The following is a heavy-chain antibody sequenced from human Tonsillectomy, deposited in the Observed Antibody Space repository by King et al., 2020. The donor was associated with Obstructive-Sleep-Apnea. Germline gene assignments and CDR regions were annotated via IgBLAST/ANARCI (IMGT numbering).Heavy chain of an antibody. J-gene: IGHJ4*02. Sequence: EQLVQSGGGLVQPGGSLRLSCAASGFTFSSYWMSWVRQAQGKGLEWVANIKQDGSEKYYVDSVKGRFTISRDNAKNSLYLQMNSLRAEDTAVYYCARAYFSGSYSFGYWGQGTLVTVSS. CDR1: GFTFSSYW. D-gene: IGHD1-26*01. V-gene: IGHV3-7*01. CDR3: ARAYFSGSYSFGY. CDR2: IKQDGSEK.